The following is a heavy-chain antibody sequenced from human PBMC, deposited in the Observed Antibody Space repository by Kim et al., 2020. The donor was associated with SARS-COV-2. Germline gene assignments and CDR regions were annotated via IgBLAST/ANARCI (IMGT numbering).Heavy chain of an antibody. V-gene: IGHV4-4*02. Sequence: SETLSLTCAVSGGSISNSNNNWWSWVRQPPGKGLEWIGEIYHSGSTNYNPSLKSRVTISVDKSKNQFSLNLSSVTVADTAVYYCARNGIYCFDYWGQGTL. CDR3: ARNGIYCFDY. D-gene: IGHD3-3*02. CDR2: IYHSGST. J-gene: IGHJ4*02. CDR1: GGSISNSNNNW.